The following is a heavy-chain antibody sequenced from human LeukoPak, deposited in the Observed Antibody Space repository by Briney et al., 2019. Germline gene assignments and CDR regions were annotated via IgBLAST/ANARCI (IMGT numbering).Heavy chain of an antibody. CDR1: GGSISSGGYS. Sequence: SQTLSLTCAVSGGSISSGGYSWSWIRQPPGKXLEWIGYIYHSGSTYYNPSLKSRVTISVDRSKNQFSLKLSSVTAADTAVYYCARGRRHWFDPWGQGTLVTVSS. CDR2: IYHSGST. V-gene: IGHV4-30-2*01. J-gene: IGHJ5*02. CDR3: ARGRRHWFDP.